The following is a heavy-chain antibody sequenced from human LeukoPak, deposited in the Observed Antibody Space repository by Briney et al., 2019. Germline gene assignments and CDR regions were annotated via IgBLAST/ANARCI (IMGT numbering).Heavy chain of an antibody. CDR3: ARVGSVYAFDI. CDR1: GYTFIDYY. J-gene: IGHJ3*02. Sequence: ASVKVSCKASGYTFIDYYMHWVRQAPGRGLEWMGWINPTGGGTNYAQKFQGRVTMTRDTSISTVYMELSRLRPDDTGVYYCARVGSVYAFDIWGQGTMVTVPS. CDR2: INPTGGGT. V-gene: IGHV1-2*02. D-gene: IGHD2-15*01.